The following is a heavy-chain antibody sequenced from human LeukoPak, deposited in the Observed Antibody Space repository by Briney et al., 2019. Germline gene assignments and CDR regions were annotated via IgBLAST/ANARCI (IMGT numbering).Heavy chain of an antibody. Sequence: QSGRSLRLSCAASGFTFDDYAMHWVRHAPGKGLEWVSGISWNSGSIVYADSVKGRFTISRDNAKNSLYLQMNSLRAGDTAVYYCAKEGWRATMIVVVIKRWGYFDYWGQGTLVTVSS. V-gene: IGHV3-9*01. CDR2: ISWNSGSI. CDR1: GFTFDDYA. D-gene: IGHD3-22*01. J-gene: IGHJ4*02. CDR3: AKEGWRATMIVVVIKRWGYFDY.